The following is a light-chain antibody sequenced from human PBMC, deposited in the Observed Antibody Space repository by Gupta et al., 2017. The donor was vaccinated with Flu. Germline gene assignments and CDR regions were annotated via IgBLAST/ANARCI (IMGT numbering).Light chain of an antibody. Sequence: DIQMTQSPSSVSASVGDRVTITCRASQDISSWLAWYQQKPGKAPKVLIYAASNLQSGVPSRFSGSASGTDFTLTISSLQPEDFATYHCQQAKSFPLTFGGGTKVEIK. CDR2: AAS. CDR3: QQAKSFPLT. V-gene: IGKV1-12*01. CDR1: QDISSW. J-gene: IGKJ4*01.